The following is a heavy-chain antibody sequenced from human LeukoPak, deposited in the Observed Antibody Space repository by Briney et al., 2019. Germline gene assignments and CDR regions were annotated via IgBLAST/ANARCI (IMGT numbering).Heavy chain of an antibody. J-gene: IGHJ4*02. D-gene: IGHD3-3*01. Sequence: SETLSLTCTVSGGSISSGGYYWSWIRQHPGKGLEWIGYIYYSGSTYYNPSLKSRVTISVDTSKNQFSLKLSSVTAADTAVYYCARRTIFGVVLDYWGQGALVTVSS. V-gene: IGHV4-31*03. CDR2: IYYSGST. CDR1: GGSISSGGYY. CDR3: ARRTIFGVVLDY.